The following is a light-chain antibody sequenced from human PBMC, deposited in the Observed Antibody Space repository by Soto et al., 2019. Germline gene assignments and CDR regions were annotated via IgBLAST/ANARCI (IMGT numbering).Light chain of an antibody. Sequence: EIQMTQSPSTLSASLGDRVTLTCRASQSISSWLAWYQQKPGKAPKLLIYKASSIEGGVPARFSGSGSGTEFTLTILSLQPDAVANYYCHHYNSYPYTFGQGTKLQIK. CDR3: HHYNSYPYT. CDR1: QSISSW. J-gene: IGKJ2*01. V-gene: IGKV1-5*03. CDR2: KAS.